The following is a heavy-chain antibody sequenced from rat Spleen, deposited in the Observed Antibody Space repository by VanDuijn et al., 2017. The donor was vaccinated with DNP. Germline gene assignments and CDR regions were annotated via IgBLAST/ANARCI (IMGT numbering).Heavy chain of an antibody. CDR1: GFTFNNYW. V-gene: IGHV5-31*01. CDR2: ISSNGGNT. Sequence: EVQLVESGGGLVQPGRSLKLSCVASGFTFNNYWMTWIRQVPGKGLEWLASISSNGGNTYYPDSVKGRFTISRDNARSTLYLQMNSVRSEDMATYYCARWGYTTNYYSKWYFDLWGPGTMVTVSS. D-gene: IGHD1-6*01. J-gene: IGHJ1*01. CDR3: ARWGYTTNYYSKWYFDL.